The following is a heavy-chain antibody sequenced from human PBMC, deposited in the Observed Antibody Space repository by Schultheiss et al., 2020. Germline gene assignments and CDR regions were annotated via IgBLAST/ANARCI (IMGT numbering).Heavy chain of an antibody. D-gene: IGHD7-27*01. CDR3: ARGRRPDWGGYFQH. V-gene: IGHV4-39*01. CDR2: IYYSGST. J-gene: IGHJ1*01. Sequence: SETLSLTCTVSGGSISSSSYYWGWIRQPPGKGLEWIGSIYYSGSTYYNPSLKSRVTISVDTSKNQFSLKLSSVTAADTAVYYCARGRRPDWGGYFQHWGQGTLVTVSS. CDR1: GGSISSSSYY.